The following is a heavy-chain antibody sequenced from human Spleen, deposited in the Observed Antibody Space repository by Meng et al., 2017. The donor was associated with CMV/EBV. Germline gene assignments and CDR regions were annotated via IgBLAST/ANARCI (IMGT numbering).Heavy chain of an antibody. CDR3: ARGRTDFDS. CDR2: ISHSGRT. V-gene: IGHV4-34*01. Sequence: LSLTCGVYSGSLTDYFWSWIRQSPEKGLEWIGDISHSGRTNYNPSLKSRVTISVDTSSNQFFLKVTSVTAADTAVYYCARGRTDFDSWGQGTLVTVSS. J-gene: IGHJ4*02. D-gene: IGHD1-1*01. CDR1: SGSLTDYF.